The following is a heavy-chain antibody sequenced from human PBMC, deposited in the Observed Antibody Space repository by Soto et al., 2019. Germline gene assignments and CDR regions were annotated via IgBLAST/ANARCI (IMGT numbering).Heavy chain of an antibody. Sequence: ASVKVSCKASGYTFTSYGISWLRQAPGQGLEWMGWISAYNGNTNYAQKLQGRVTMTTDTSTSTAYMELSRLRSDDTAVYYCARSGYSGYDSYYYYYMDVWGKGTTVTVSS. D-gene: IGHD5-12*01. CDR1: GYTFTSYG. V-gene: IGHV1-18*01. CDR2: ISAYNGNT. J-gene: IGHJ6*03. CDR3: ARSGYSGYDSYYYYYMDV.